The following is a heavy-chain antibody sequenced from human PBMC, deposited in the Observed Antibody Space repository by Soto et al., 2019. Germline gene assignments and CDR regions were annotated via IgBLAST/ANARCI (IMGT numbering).Heavy chain of an antibody. Sequence: QVQLVQSGAEVQKPGSSVKVSCKASGGTFSSYAISWVRQAPGQGLEWMGGIIPIFGTANYAQKFQGRVTITADEDTSTAYMELRMLRSEDAAVYYYARDTGIRGYVLDYYYYYGMDVWGQGTTVTVSS. CDR1: GGTFSSYA. CDR3: ARDTGIRGYVLDYYYYYGMDV. V-gene: IGHV1-69*01. J-gene: IGHJ6*02. CDR2: IIPIFGTA. D-gene: IGHD5-12*01.